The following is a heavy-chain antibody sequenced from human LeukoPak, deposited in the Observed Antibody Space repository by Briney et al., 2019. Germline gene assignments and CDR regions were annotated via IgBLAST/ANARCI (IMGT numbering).Heavy chain of an antibody. D-gene: IGHD4-23*01. V-gene: IGHV4-34*01. CDR3: ARGELLATVVTPGGLNWFDS. CDR2: INHSRST. J-gene: IGHJ5*01. Sequence: SETLSLTCAVYGGSFSGYYWSWIRQPPGKGLEWIGEINHSRSTNYNPSLKSRVTISVDTSKNQFSLKLNSVTAADTAVYYCARGELLATVVTPGGLNWFDSWGQGTLVTVSS. CDR1: GGSFSGYY.